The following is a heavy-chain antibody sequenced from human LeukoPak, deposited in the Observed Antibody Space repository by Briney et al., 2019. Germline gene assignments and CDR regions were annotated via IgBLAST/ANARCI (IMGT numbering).Heavy chain of an antibody. CDR3: ARVLGGSGSYSYFDY. J-gene: IGHJ4*02. Sequence: GGSLRLSCAASGFTFSSYAMSWVRQAPGKGLEWVSGISGSGDNTYYADSVKGRFTISRDNSKNTLYLQMNSLRADDTAVYYCARVLGGSGSYSYFDYWGQGTLVTVSS. CDR1: GFTFSSYA. CDR2: ISGSGDNT. D-gene: IGHD3-10*01. V-gene: IGHV3-23*01.